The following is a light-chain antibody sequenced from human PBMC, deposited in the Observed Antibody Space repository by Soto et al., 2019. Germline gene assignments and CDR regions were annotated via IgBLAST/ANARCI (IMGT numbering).Light chain of an antibody. J-gene: IGLJ2*01. CDR2: EVS. Sequence: QSVLTQPPSASGSPGQSVTITCSGTSSDVGEENYVSWYQQHPGKVPKLILYEVSKRPSGVPDRFSGSRSGNTASLTVSRLKAEDEADYYCSSFAGSPVVFGGGTKLTVL. CDR1: SSDVGEENY. CDR3: SSFAGSPVV. V-gene: IGLV2-8*01.